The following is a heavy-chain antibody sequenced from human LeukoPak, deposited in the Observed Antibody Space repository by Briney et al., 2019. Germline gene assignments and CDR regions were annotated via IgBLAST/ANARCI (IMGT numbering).Heavy chain of an antibody. CDR2: IYYSGRT. V-gene: IGHV4-39*07. CDR3: ARQVYSSGYWDGYYFDY. CDR1: GGSISSSSYY. D-gene: IGHD3-22*01. J-gene: IGHJ4*02. Sequence: SETLSLTCTVSGGSISSSSYYWGRIRQPPGKGLVWIGSIYYSGRTYSNPSLTSRVTISVDTSKNQFSLKLSSVTAADTAVYYCARQVYSSGYWDGYYFDYWGQGTLVTVSS.